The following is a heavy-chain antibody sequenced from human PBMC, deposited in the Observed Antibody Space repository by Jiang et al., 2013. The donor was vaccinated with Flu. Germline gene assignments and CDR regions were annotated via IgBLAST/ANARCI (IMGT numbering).Heavy chain of an antibody. CDR1: GYTFTGYY. CDR2: INPNSGGT. J-gene: IGHJ5*02. D-gene: IGHD3-10*01. CDR3: ARDPFGTHQKFRELFFKKGHWFDP. Sequence: GAEVKKPGASVKVSCKASGYTFTGYYMRWVRQAPGQGLEWMGRINPNSGGTNYAQKFQGRVTMTRDTSISTAYMELSRLRSDDTAVYYCARDPFGTHQKFRELFFKKGHWFDPWGQGTLVTVSS. V-gene: IGHV1-2*06.